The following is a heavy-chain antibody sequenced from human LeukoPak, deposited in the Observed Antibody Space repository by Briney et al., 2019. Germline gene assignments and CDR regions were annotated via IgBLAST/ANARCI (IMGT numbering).Heavy chain of an antibody. CDR3: AKSPRELLWFGELEYYFDY. J-gene: IGHJ4*02. CDR1: GFTFSSYA. Sequence: GGSLRLSCAASGFTFSSYAMSWVRQAPGKGLEWVSAISGSGGSTYYADSAKGRFTISRDNSKNTLYLQMNSLRAEDTAVYYCAKSPRELLWFGELEYYFDYWGQGTLVTVSS. V-gene: IGHV3-23*01. CDR2: ISGSGGST. D-gene: IGHD3-10*01.